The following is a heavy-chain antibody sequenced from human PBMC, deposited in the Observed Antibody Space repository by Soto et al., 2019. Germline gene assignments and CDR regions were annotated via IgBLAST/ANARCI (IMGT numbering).Heavy chain of an antibody. CDR1: VGSFSGYY. D-gene: IGHD2-8*02. CDR3: ARDKITGLFDY. V-gene: IGHV4-34*01. J-gene: IGHJ4*02. CDR2: INHSVST. Sequence: PSETLSHTWTVYVGSFSGYYWTWIRQPPGTWLELIGEINHSVSTNYNPSLKSRVTISVDTSKNQFSLKLTSVTAADTAVYYCARDKITGLFDYWGQGTLVTVS.